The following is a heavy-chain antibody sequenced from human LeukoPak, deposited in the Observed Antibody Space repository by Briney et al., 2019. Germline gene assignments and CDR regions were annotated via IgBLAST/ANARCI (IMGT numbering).Heavy chain of an antibody. CDR3: ATTGLTVVNGAFDI. CDR2: FDPEDGET. J-gene: IGHJ3*02. Sequence: ASVNVSYKVSGYTLTELSMHWVRQAPGKGLEWMGGFDPEDGETIYAQKFQGRVTMTEDTSTDAAYMELSSLRSEDTAVYYCATTGLTVVNGAFDIWGQGTMVTVSS. V-gene: IGHV1-24*01. CDR1: GYTLTELS. D-gene: IGHD4-23*01.